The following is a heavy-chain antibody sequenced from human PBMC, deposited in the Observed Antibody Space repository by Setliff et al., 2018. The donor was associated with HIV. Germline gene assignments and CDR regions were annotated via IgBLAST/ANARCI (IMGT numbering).Heavy chain of an antibody. D-gene: IGHD3-22*01. Sequence: ETLSLTCTVSGGSISSSNYYWGWIRQPPGKGLEWIGSIYYSGNTYYNPSLKSRVTIPVDTSKNQFSLTLTSVTAADTAVYYCARRGITKIVVATPDTIDYWGQGTLVTVSS. V-gene: IGHV4-39*01. J-gene: IGHJ4*02. CDR2: IYYSGNT. CDR1: GGSISSSNYY. CDR3: ARRGITKIVVATPDTIDY.